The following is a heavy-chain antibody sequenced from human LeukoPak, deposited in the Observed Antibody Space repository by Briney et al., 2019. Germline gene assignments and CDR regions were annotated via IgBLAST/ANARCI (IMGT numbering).Heavy chain of an antibody. V-gene: IGHV3-23*01. CDR2: ISDSGGST. D-gene: IGHD2-15*01. CDR3: AKGKGSSSSSIDW. CDR1: GFTFNTYA. Sequence: PGGSLRLSCAASGFTFNTYAMNWVRQAPGKGLDWVSAISDSGGSTYYADSVKGRFTISRDNSKNTVYLQIHRLRAEDTAVYYCAKGKGSSSSSIDWWGQGTLVTVSS. J-gene: IGHJ4*02.